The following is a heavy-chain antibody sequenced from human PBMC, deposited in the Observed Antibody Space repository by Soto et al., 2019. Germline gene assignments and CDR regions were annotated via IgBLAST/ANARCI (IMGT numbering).Heavy chain of an antibody. CDR3: ARLPSRHLVDY. CDR2: MFYGVST. Sequence: SETLSLTCTVSCSSINSSGYYWGWIRQPPGKGLEWIGSMFYGVSTYYNPSLKSRVTVSVDTSKNQFSLNLRSVTAADTAVYYCARLPSRHLVDYWGQGTLV. CDR1: CSSINSSGYY. J-gene: IGHJ4*02. V-gene: IGHV4-39*01. D-gene: IGHD3-3*02.